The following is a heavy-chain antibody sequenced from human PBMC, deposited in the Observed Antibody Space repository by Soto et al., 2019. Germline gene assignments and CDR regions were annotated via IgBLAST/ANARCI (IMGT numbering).Heavy chain of an antibody. CDR1: GGKFSGYT. CDR3: ARDRSGGFD. CDR2: IAPMIGTP. Sequence: SVKVSCKAYGGKFSGYTISWVRQAPGQGPEWMGGIAPMIGTPTYAHKFQGRVTITAHESTGTADVEVRSLRTDDTAVYYCARDRSGGFDWGPGTLVTVPS. D-gene: IGHD2-15*01. J-gene: IGHJ4*02. V-gene: IGHV1-69*13.